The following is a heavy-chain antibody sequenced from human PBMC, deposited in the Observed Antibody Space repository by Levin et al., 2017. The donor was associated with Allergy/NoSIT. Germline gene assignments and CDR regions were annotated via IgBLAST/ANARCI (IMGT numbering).Heavy chain of an antibody. Sequence: SETLSLTCTVSGGSISSGDYYWSWIRQPPGTGLEWIGYIYYSGSTYYNPSLKSRVTISVDTSKNQFSLKLSSVTAADTAVYYCARRREEGGCSGGSCYSYYYGMDVWGQGTTVTVSS. CDR1: GGSISSGDYY. V-gene: IGHV4-30-4*01. CDR2: IYYSGST. J-gene: IGHJ6*02. CDR3: ARRREEGGCSGGSCYSYYYGMDV. D-gene: IGHD2-15*01.